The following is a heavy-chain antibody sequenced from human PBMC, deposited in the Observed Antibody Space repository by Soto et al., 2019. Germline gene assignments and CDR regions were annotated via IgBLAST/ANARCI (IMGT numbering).Heavy chain of an antibody. J-gene: IGHJ4*02. CDR2: INPNSGGT. CDR1: GYTFTGYW. Sequence: AAVNVSCKSSGYTFTGYWMHWVRQAPGEGLEWMGWINPNSGGTKYAQKFQGRVTMTRDTSISTAYVELSRLRSDDTAVYYCARDHGYCTHTNCYFFDSRGQGTLDPVFS. D-gene: IGHD2-2*03. V-gene: IGHV1-2*02. CDR3: ARDHGYCTHTNCYFFDS.